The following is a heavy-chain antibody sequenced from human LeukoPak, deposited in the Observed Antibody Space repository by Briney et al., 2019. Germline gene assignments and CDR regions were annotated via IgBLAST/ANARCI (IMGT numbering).Heavy chain of an antibody. D-gene: IGHD3-16*02. Sequence: SETLSLTCTVSGGSVSSGSYYWSWIRQPPGKGLEWIGSIYYSGSTYYNPSLKSRVTISVDTSKNQFSLRLNSVTAADTAMYYCARSHDHLWGNYPDYWGQGTLVTVSS. J-gene: IGHJ4*02. CDR2: IYYSGST. V-gene: IGHV4-39*07. CDR1: GGSVSSGSYY. CDR3: ARSHDHLWGNYPDY.